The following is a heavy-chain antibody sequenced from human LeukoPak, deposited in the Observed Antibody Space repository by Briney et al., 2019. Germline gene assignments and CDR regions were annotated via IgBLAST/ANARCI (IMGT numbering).Heavy chain of an antibody. D-gene: IGHD3-10*01. J-gene: IGHJ5*02. CDR1: GYTLTELS. CDR3: ATVYYGSGSYARDVGFEP. CDR2: FDPEDGET. Sequence: GASVKVSCKVPGYTLTELSMHWVRQAPGKGLEWMGGFDPEDGETIYAQKSQGRVTMTEDTSTDTAYMELSSLRSEDTAVYYCATVYYGSGSYARDVGFEPWGQGTLVTVSS. V-gene: IGHV1-24*01.